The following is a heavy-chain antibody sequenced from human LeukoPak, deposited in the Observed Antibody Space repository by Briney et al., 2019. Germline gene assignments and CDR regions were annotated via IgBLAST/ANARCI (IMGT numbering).Heavy chain of an antibody. J-gene: IGHJ5*02. CDR1: GGSISSGSYC. V-gene: IGHV4-61*02. CDR3: ARGNPPYSNYDP. CDR2: IYTSGST. Sequence: SETLSLTCTVSGGSISSGSYCWSWIRQPAGKGLEWIGRIYTSGSTNYNPSLKSRVTMSVDTSKNQFSLKLSSVTAADTAVYYCARGNPPYSNYDPWGQGTLVTVSS. D-gene: IGHD4-11*01.